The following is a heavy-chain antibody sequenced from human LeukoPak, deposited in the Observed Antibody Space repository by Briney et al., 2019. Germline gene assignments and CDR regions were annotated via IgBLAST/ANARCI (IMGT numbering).Heavy chain of an antibody. CDR2: ISSSSYI. J-gene: IGHJ6*02. V-gene: IGHV3-21*01. CDR3: ASNYDYVWGSYRYTGGHDYGMDV. CDR1: GFTFSSYS. Sequence: GGSLRLSCAASGFTFSSYSMNWVRQAPGKGLEWVSSISSSSYIYYADSVKGRFTISRDNAKNSLYLQMNSLRAEDTAVYYCASNYDYVWGSYRYTGGHDYGMDVWGQGTTVTVSS. D-gene: IGHD3-16*02.